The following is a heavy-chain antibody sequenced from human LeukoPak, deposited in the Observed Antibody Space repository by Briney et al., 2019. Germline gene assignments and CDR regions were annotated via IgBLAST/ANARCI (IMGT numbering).Heavy chain of an antibody. CDR3: ARDGCDSSGYYGYYYYYMDV. V-gene: IGHV1-8*03. Sequence: ASVKVSCKASGYTFTSYDINWVRQATGQGLEWMGWMNPNSGNTGYAQKFQGRVTITRNTSISTAYMELSSLRSEDTAVYYCARDGCDSSGYYGYYYYYMDVWGKGTTVTVSS. J-gene: IGHJ6*03. CDR2: MNPNSGNT. D-gene: IGHD3-22*01. CDR1: GYTFTSYD.